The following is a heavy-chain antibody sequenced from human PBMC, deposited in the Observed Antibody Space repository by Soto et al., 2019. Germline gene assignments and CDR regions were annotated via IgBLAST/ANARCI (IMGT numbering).Heavy chain of an antibody. Sequence: LRLSCAASGFTFSSYWMSWVRQAPGKGLEWVANIKQDGSEKCYVDSVKGRFTISRDNAKNSLYLQMNSLRAEDTAVYYCARDRDYYYYGMDVWGQGTTVTVSS. J-gene: IGHJ6*02. CDR3: ARDRDYYYYGMDV. D-gene: IGHD3-10*01. CDR1: GFTFSSYW. V-gene: IGHV3-7*01. CDR2: IKQDGSEK.